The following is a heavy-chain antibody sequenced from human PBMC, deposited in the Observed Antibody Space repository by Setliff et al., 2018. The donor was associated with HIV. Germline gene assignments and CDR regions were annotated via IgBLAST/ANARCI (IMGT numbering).Heavy chain of an antibody. J-gene: IGHJ4*02. D-gene: IGHD3-22*01. CDR3: ASGDSSGFYFYY. CDR2: ISWNSAGT. Sequence: PGESLKISCAGTGFTFRDHGMCWVRQVPGRGLEWVSGISWNSAGTGYADSVRGRFTISRDNAKNVLYLQMNSLRVEDTAFYYCASGDSSGFYFYYWGRGTLVTSPQ. CDR1: GFTFRDHG. V-gene: IGHV3-20*04.